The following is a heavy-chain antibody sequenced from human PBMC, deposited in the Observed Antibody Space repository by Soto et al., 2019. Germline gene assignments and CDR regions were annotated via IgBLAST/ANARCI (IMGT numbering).Heavy chain of an antibody. CDR1: GGSISSYY. J-gene: IGHJ4*02. CDR3: ARLNYYGSGNDY. Sequence: SETLSLTCTVSGGSISSYYWSWIRQPPGKGLEWIGYIYYSGSTNYNPSLKSRVTISVDTSKNQFSLKLSSVTAADTAVYYCARLNYYGSGNDYWGQGTLVTVSS. CDR2: IYYSGST. V-gene: IGHV4-59*12. D-gene: IGHD3-10*01.